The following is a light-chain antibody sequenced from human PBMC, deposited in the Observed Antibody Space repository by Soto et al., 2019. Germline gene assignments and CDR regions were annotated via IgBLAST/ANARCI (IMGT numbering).Light chain of an antibody. CDR2: VNSDGSH. Sequence: QPVLTQSPSASASLGAAVRLTCTLRSGHSYYPIAWHQQQPEKGPRYLMKVNSDGSHSKGDGIPDRFSCSSSGAERHLTISSLQSEDEADYYCQTWGTDIRGVFGGGTKLTVL. CDR1: SGHSYYP. CDR3: QTWGTDIRGV. V-gene: IGLV4-69*01. J-gene: IGLJ2*01.